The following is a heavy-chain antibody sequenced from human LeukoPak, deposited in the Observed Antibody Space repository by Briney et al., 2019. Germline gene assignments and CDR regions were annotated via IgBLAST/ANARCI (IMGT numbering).Heavy chain of an antibody. D-gene: IGHD3-10*01. CDR2: INRRGST. CDR3: ARRYYGSGSYPFDI. V-gene: IGHV4-34*01. J-gene: IGHJ3*02. CDR1: GGSLSDYF. Sequence: SETLSLTCAVYGGSLSDYFWTWIRQTPGKGLEWIAEINRRGSTNYNPSLKSRVSISIDTSKNQFSLKLSSVTAADTAVYYCARRYYGSGSYPFDIWGQGTMVTVSS.